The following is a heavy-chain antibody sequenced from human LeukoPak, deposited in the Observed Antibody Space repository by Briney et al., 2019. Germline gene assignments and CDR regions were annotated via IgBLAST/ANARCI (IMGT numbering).Heavy chain of an antibody. V-gene: IGHV3-23*01. Sequence: GGSLRLSCAASGFTFSIYAMSWVRQAPGKGLQWVSSITSSGDGSYYADSVKGRFTISRDNSEDMLYLQMNRLRVEDTAVYFCAKDRPNYYGSNGHYYRRDGDYWGQGTLVTVSS. J-gene: IGHJ4*02. CDR3: AKDRPNYYGSNGHYYRRDGDY. CDR1: GFTFSIYA. CDR2: ITSSGDGS. D-gene: IGHD3-22*01.